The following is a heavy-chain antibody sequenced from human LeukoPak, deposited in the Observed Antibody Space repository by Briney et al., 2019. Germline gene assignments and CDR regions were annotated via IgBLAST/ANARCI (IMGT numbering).Heavy chain of an antibody. CDR3: ARGARGQWELCFDY. J-gene: IGHJ4*02. Sequence: GGSLRLSCAASGFTFSSYWMSWVRQAPGKGLEWVANIKQDGSEKYYVDSVKGRFTISRDNAKNSLYLQMNSLRAEDTAVYYCARGARGQWELCFDYWGQGTLVTVSS. CDR2: IKQDGSEK. CDR1: GFTFSSYW. D-gene: IGHD1-26*01. V-gene: IGHV3-7*03.